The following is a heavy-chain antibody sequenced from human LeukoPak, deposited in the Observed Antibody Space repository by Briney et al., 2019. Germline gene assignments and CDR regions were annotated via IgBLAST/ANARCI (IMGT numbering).Heavy chain of an antibody. CDR1: GFTFSTYG. CDR3: ARDRTSGYRLPVDY. V-gene: IGHV3-33*01. CDR2: IWYDGTNT. Sequence: PGGSLRLSCAASGFTFSTYGMHWVRQAPSKGLEWVAVIWYDGTNTYYGDSVKGRFTISRDNSKNTLYLHMNSLRAEDTAVYYCARDRTSGYRLPVDYWGQGSLVSVSS. J-gene: IGHJ4*02. D-gene: IGHD2-2*01.